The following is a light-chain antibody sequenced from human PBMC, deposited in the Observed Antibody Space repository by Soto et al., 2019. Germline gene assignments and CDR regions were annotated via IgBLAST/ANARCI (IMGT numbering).Light chain of an antibody. CDR2: TAS. V-gene: IGKV1-17*03. Sequence: DIQMTQSPSAMSASVGDTVTITCRASQGVNNSLAWFQQKPGKVPKRLIYTASNLQSGVPSRFSGSGSVTEFTLTISSLQPEDCATYYYLQHKSYPITSGKETRLESK. CDR1: QGVNNS. CDR3: LQHKSYPIT. J-gene: IGKJ5*01.